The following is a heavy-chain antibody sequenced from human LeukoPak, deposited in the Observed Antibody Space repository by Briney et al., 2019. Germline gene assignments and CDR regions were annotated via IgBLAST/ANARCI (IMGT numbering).Heavy chain of an antibody. J-gene: IGHJ4*02. D-gene: IGHD6-13*01. CDR2: IWYDGSNK. Sequence: GGSLRLSCAASGFTFSSYGMHWVRQAPGKGLEWMAVIWYDGSNKYYADSVKGRFTISRDNSKNTLYLQMNSLRAEDTAVYYCARDPPGAAADHFDYWGQGTLVTVSS. CDR1: GFTFSSYG. CDR3: ARDPPGAAADHFDY. V-gene: IGHV3-33*01.